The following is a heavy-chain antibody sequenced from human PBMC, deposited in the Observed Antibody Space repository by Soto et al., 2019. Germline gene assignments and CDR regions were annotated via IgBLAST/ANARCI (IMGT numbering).Heavy chain of an antibody. J-gene: IGHJ4*02. D-gene: IGHD3-9*01. CDR1: GFTFGNYW. Sequence: GGSLRLSCAASGFTFGNYWMNWVRQAPGKGLAWVSRIKSDGSGTTYADSVRGRFTISRDNAKNTLYLQMDSLRAEDTAIYYCASSLMTGHPVNWGQGTLVTVTS. CDR2: IKSDGSGT. V-gene: IGHV3-74*01. CDR3: ASSLMTGHPVN.